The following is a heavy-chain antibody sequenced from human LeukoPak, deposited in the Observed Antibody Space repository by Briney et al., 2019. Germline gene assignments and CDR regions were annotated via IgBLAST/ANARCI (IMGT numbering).Heavy chain of an antibody. J-gene: IGHJ6*03. V-gene: IGHV3-23*01. D-gene: IGHD6-13*01. CDR1: GFTFSSYA. CDR3: ARVTYSSSWDYYYYMDV. CDR2: ISGSGGST. Sequence: GGSLRLSCAASGFTFSSYAMSWVRQAPGKGLEWVSAISGSGGSTYYADSVKGRFTISRDNSKNTLYLQMNSLRAEDTAVYYCARVTYSSSWDYYYYMDVWGKGTTVTVSS.